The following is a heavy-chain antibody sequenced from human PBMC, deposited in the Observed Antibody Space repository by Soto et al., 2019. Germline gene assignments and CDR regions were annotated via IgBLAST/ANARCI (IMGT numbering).Heavy chain of an antibody. CDR3: ARGVGIAASIDY. V-gene: IGHV4-59*01. J-gene: IGHJ4*02. CDR2: IYYSGST. CDR1: GGSISSYY. D-gene: IGHD6-13*01. Sequence: SETLSLTCTVSGGSISSYYWSWIRQPPGKGLEWIGYIYYSGSTNYNPSLKSRVTISVDTSKNQFSLKLSSVTAADTAVYYCARGVGIAASIDYWGQGTLVTVSS.